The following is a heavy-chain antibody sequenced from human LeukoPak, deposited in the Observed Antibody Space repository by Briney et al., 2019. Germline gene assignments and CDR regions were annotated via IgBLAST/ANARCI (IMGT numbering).Heavy chain of an antibody. CDR3: ARVNFSGGYYTLDSSVNWFDP. CDR1: GGTFSSYA. Sequence: GASVKVSCKASGGTFSSYAISWVRQAPGQGLEWMGGIIPIFGTANYAQKFRGRVTITADKSTRTAYMELSSLRSEDTAVYYCARVNFSGGYYTLDSSVNWFDPWGQGTLVTVSS. J-gene: IGHJ5*02. CDR2: IIPIFGTA. D-gene: IGHD3-3*01. V-gene: IGHV1-69*06.